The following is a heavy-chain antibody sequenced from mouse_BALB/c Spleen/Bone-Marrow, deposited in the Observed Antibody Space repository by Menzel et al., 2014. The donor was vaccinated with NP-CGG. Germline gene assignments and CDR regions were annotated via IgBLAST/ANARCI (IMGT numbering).Heavy chain of an antibody. D-gene: IGHD1-2*01. CDR3: ARSNSISTATDY. CDR1: GYTFTNYD. J-gene: IGHJ2*01. CDR2: ILPGNGST. V-gene: IGHV1-77*01. Sequence: QVQLQQSGAELVKPGASVKLSCKASGYTFTNYDINWVRQRPEQGLEWIGWILPGNGSTNYNEKFKGKATLTTDKSSSTAYMQLSRLTSEDSAVYFCARSNSISTATDYWGQGTTLTVSS.